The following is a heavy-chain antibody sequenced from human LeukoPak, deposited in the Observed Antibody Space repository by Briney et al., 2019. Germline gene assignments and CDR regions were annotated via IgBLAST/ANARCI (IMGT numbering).Heavy chain of an antibody. D-gene: IGHD2-15*01. J-gene: IGHJ3*02. CDR2: IYDSGST. Sequence: PSETLSLTCTVSGASIRSGDYYWSWIRQPPGKGLEWIGYIYDSGSTYYNPSLKSRITISVDTSENRFSLKLSSVTATDTAVYYCARDCSGGSCYGALDIWGQGTMVTVSS. V-gene: IGHV4-30-4*01. CDR1: GASIRSGDYY. CDR3: ARDCSGGSCYGALDI.